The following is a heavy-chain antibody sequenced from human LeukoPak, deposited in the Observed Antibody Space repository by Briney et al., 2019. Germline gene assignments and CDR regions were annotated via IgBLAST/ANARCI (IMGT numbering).Heavy chain of an antibody. CDR3: ARYRIQLWLYYFDY. CDR1: GGSFSGYY. J-gene: IGHJ4*02. V-gene: IGHV4-34*01. Sequence: SETLSLTCAVYGGSFSGYYWSWIRQPPGKGLEWIGEINHSRSTNYNPSLKSRVTISVDTSKNQFSLKLSSVTAADTAVYYCARYRIQLWLYYFDYWGQGTLVTVSS. CDR2: INHSRST. D-gene: IGHD5-18*01.